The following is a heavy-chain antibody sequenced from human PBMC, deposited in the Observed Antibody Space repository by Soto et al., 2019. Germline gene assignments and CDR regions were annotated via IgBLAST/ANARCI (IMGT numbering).Heavy chain of an antibody. D-gene: IGHD2-8*01. J-gene: IGHJ6*02. CDR1: GYTFTRYG. CDR2: ISGYNGDA. Sequence: QGQLVQSGAEVKMPGASVKVSCKASGYTFTRYGISWVRQAPGQGLLWMGWISGYNGDANYAQRFQDRVSMTIDTSTTTAYMELRTLTSDDTAVYYCAKNGQPPYYYYGLDVWGQGTTVTVSS. V-gene: IGHV1-18*01. CDR3: AKNGQPPYYYYGLDV.